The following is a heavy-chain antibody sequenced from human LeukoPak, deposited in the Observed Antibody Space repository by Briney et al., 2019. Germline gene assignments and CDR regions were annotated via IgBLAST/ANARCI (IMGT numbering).Heavy chain of an antibody. CDR3: ARVYCSSTSCYEEGYFDS. Sequence: SGTLSLTCAVSGGSISSSNWWSWVRQPPGKGLEWIGEIYHSGSINYNPSLKSRVTLSVDKSNNQFSLKLSSVTAADTAVYYCARVYCSSTSCYEEGYFDSWGQGTLVTVSS. J-gene: IGHJ4*02. D-gene: IGHD2-2*01. CDR2: IYHSGSI. V-gene: IGHV4-4*02. CDR1: GGSISSSNW.